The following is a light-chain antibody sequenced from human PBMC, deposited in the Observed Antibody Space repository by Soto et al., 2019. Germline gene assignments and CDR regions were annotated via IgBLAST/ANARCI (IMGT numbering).Light chain of an antibody. CDR1: SSDVGAYTY. CDR2: EVS. J-gene: IGLJ2*01. CDR3: NSYTTSNTLV. V-gene: IGLV2-14*01. Sequence: QSALTQPASVSGSPGQSITISCTGTSSDVGAYTYVSWYQQHPGKAPKLMIFEVSDRPSGVSNRFSGSKSGNTASLTISGLQAEDEAEYYCNSYTTSNTLVFGGGTKLTVL.